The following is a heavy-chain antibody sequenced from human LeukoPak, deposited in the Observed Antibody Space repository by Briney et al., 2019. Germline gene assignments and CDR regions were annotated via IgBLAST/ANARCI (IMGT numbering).Heavy chain of an antibody. D-gene: IGHD2/OR15-2a*01. CDR1: GYSISSPFY. CDR2: IYYTGST. CDR3: VRHSIAGYYYYLDV. J-gene: IGHJ6*03. V-gene: IGHV4-38-2*02. Sequence: SETLSLTCTVSGYSISSPFYWGWIRQSPGKGLQWIGSIYYTGSTYYNPSLKSQVTISVDTSKNHFSLKVTSMTAADTAVYHCVRHSIAGYYYYLDVWGKGTTVTVSS.